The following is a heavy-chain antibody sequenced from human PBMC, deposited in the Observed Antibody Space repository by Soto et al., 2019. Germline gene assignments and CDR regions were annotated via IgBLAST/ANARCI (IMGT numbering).Heavy chain of an antibody. CDR2: MNPNRGNT. J-gene: IGHJ4*02. CDR1: GYTFTSYD. CDR3: ARGLIVATPNYDY. D-gene: IGHD5-12*01. V-gene: IGHV1-8*01. Sequence: QVQLVQSGAEVKKPGASVKVSCKASGYTFTSYDINWVRQATGQGLEWMGWMNPNRGNTGDAQKFQGRGTLTRNTSISTAYMELSSLRSEDTAVYYCARGLIVATPNYDYWGQGTLVTVSS.